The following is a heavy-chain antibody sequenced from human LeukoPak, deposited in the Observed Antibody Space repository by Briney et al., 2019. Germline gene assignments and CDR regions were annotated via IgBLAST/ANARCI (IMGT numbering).Heavy chain of an antibody. CDR1: GFGFSDQY. J-gene: IGHJ3*02. CDR2: TGNKANSYTT. V-gene: IGHV3-72*01. D-gene: IGHD1-26*01. Sequence: GGSLRLSCAASGFGFSDQYMDWVRQAPGKGLEWVGRTGNKANSYTTEYAASVKGRFTISRDDSKKSLYLQMNSLKTEDTAVYYCVRGYSGVSVYAYDIWGQGTMVTVSS. CDR3: VRGYSGVSVYAYDI.